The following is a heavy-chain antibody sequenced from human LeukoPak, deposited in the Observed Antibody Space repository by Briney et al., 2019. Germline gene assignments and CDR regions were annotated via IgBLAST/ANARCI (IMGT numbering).Heavy chain of an antibody. CDR3: ARGSTYYYDSSGYYWGDNWFDP. D-gene: IGHD3-22*01. J-gene: IGHJ5*02. V-gene: IGHV4-39*07. CDR2: IYYSGST. CDR1: GGSISSSSYY. Sequence: PSETLSLTCTVSGGSISSSSYYWGWIRQPPGKGLEWIGSIYYSGSTNYNPSLKSRVTMSVDTSKNQFSLKLSSVTAADTAVYYCARGSTYYYDSSGYYWGDNWFDPWGQGTLVTVSS.